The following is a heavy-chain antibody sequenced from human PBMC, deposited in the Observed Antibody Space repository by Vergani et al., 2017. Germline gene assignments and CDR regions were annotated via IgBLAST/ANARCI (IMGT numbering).Heavy chain of an antibody. D-gene: IGHD6-19*01. V-gene: IGHV5-10-1*01. CDR2: IDPSDSYT. CDR1: GYSFTSYW. J-gene: IGHJ6*02. CDR3: ARQVAVGGKWWDPYYYYGMDV. Sequence: EVQLVQSGAEVKKPGESLRISCKGSGYSFTSYWISWVRQMPGKGLEWMGRIDPSDSYTNNSPSFQGHVTISVYKSISTAYLQWCSLKASHTAMYYCARQVAVGGKWWDPYYYYGMDVWGQGTTVTVSS.